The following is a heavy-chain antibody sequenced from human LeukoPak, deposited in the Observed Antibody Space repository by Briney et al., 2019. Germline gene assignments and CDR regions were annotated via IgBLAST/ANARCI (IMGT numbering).Heavy chain of an antibody. CDR1: GFTFSSSG. D-gene: IGHD1-26*01. J-gene: IGHJ4*02. V-gene: IGHV3-30*03. CDR2: ISHEGSEK. CDR3: ATDRGWYFDN. Sequence: PGGSLRLSCAASGFTFSSSGMHWVRQDPGTGLEWVAFISHEGSEKYFADSVKGRFTISRDNSKNTLYLQMNSLRDEDTAVFYCATDRGWYFDNWGQGTLVTVAS.